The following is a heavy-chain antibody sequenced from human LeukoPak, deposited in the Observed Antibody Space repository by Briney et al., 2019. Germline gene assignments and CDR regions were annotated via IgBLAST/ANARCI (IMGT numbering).Heavy chain of an antibody. CDR3: AKGWSRIAVAGTDY. J-gene: IGHJ4*02. V-gene: IGHV3-9*03. Sequence: PSRSLRLSCAASGFTFDDYAMHWVRQAPGKGLEWVSGISWNSDSIGYADSVKGRFTISRDNAKNSLYLQMNSLRAEDMALYYCAKGWSRIAVAGTDYWGQGTLVTVSS. CDR1: GFTFDDYA. D-gene: IGHD6-19*01. CDR2: ISWNSDSI.